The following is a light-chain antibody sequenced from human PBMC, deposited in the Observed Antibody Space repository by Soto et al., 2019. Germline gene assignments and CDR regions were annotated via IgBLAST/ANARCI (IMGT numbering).Light chain of an antibody. V-gene: IGLV1-40*01. Sequence: QSVLTQPPSVSGAPGQRVTISCTGSSSNIGAGYDVHWYQQLPGTAPKLLMYGNSNRPSGVPDRFSGSKSGTSASLAITGLQTADAADYYCQSYDSSLSGLYVFGTGTKVTVL. J-gene: IGLJ1*01. CDR1: SSNIGAGYD. CDR2: GNS. CDR3: QSYDSSLSGLYV.